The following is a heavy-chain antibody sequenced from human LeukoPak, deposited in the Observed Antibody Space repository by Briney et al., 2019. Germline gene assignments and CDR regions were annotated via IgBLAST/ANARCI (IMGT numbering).Heavy chain of an antibody. Sequence: GGSLRLSCAASGFTVSSNYMSWVRQAPGKGLEWVSVIYSGGSTYYADSVKGRFTISRDNSKNTLYLQMNSLRAEDTAVYYCARSQMQDYDILTGYQFDYWGQGTLVTVSS. V-gene: IGHV3-53*01. CDR3: ARSQMQDYDILTGYQFDY. D-gene: IGHD3-9*01. CDR1: GFTVSSNY. CDR2: IYSGGST. J-gene: IGHJ4*02.